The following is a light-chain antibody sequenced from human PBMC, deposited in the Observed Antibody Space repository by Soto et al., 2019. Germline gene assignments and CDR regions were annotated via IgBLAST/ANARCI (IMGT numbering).Light chain of an antibody. J-gene: IGKJ4*01. V-gene: IGKV2-28*01. CDR1: QSLVHRNGYDS. Sequence: TQSPLSLPVTPGEPASISCRSSQSLVHRNGYDSLDWYLQKPGQSPQLLIYLSTHRASGVPDRFSRSGSGTDFTLTISSVQTEDVGVYYCMQARQNPFTFGGGTKVEIK. CDR2: LST. CDR3: MQARQNPFT.